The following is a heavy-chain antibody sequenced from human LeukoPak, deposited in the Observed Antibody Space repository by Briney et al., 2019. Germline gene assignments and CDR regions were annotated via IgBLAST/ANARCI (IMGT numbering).Heavy chain of an antibody. CDR3: VSFYETY. CDR2: INSDGSWT. D-gene: IGHD2/OR15-2a*01. CDR1: CNYW. V-gene: IGHV3-74*01. Sequence: GSLRLSFATSCNYWKQWVRQASRKGLVWVSHINSDGSWTSYADSVKGRFTISKDNAKNTVYLQMNSLRAEDTAVYYCVSFYETYWGRGTLVTVSS. J-gene: IGHJ4*02.